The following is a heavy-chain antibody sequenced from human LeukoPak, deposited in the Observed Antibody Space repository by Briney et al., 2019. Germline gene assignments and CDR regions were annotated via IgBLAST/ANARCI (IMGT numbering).Heavy chain of an antibody. V-gene: IGHV4-4*02. CDR2: VHHTGST. CDR3: ARIRGAGRDYYYYMDV. D-gene: IGHD6-19*01. CDR1: GGSIISSNW. Sequence: SGTLSLTCAVSGGSIISSNWWSWVRQPPEKGLEWIGEVHHTGSTNYNPSLKSRVIISVDKSKNQFSLNLSSLTAADTALYYCARIRGAGRDYYYYMDVWGKGTTVTVSS. J-gene: IGHJ6*03.